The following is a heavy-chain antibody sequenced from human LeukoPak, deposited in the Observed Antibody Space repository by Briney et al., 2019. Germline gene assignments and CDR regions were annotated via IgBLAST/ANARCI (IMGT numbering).Heavy chain of an antibody. CDR3: ASPGATTARAAFDI. CDR1: GGSISSSSYY. V-gene: IGHV4-39*01. J-gene: IGHJ3*02. Sequence: SETLSLTRTVSGGSISSSSYYWGWIRQPPGKGLEWIGSIYYSGSTYYNPSLKSRVTISVDTSKNQFSLKLSSVTAADTAVYYCASPGATTARAAFDIWGQGTMVTVSS. D-gene: IGHD4-17*01. CDR2: IYYSGST.